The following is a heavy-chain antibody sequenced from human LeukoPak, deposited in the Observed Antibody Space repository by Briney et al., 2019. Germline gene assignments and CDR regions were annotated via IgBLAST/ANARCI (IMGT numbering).Heavy chain of an antibody. Sequence: PGASVKVSCKASGYTFTGYYMHWVRQAPGQGLEWMGWINPNSGGTNYAQKFQGWVTMTRDTSISTTYMELSRLRSDDTAVYYCARDFGFDWNDDLDYWGQGTLVTVSS. D-gene: IGHD1-1*01. CDR2: INPNSGGT. V-gene: IGHV1-2*04. J-gene: IGHJ4*02. CDR3: ARDFGFDWNDDLDY. CDR1: GYTFTGYY.